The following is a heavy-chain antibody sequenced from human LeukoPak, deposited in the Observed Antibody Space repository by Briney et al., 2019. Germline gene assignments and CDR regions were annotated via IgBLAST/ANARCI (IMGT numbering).Heavy chain of an antibody. CDR3: VTEVSGSFPT. Sequence: PGGSLRLSCAASGFTFSTFAMIWVRQPPGKGLEWGSSISTSSSYIYYADSVRGRFTISRDNAKNSLYLQMNSLRSEDTAVYYCVTEVSGSFPTWGQGTLVTVSS. CDR2: ISTSSSYI. J-gene: IGHJ4*02. D-gene: IGHD1-26*01. CDR1: GFTFSTFA. V-gene: IGHV3-21*03.